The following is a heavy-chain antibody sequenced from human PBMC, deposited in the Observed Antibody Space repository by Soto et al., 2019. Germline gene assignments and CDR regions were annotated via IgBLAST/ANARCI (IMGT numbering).Heavy chain of an antibody. CDR2: INPNTGGA. CDR1: GFTFTGYY. V-gene: IGHV1-2*04. D-gene: IGHD2-2*01. J-gene: IGHJ6*02. Sequence: GASVKVSCKASGFTFTGYYIHWVRQAPGQGLQWMGWINPNTGGANYAQRFQGWVTMTTDTSISTAYMDLSRLTSDDTAVYYCATRHCSSYTCYDSDYYYYGMDVWGQGTTVTVSS. CDR3: ATRHCSSYTCYDSDYYYYGMDV.